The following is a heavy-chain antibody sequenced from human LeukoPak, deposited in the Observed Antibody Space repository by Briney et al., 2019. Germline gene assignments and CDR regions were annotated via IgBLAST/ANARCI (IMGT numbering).Heavy chain of an antibody. CDR2: IYYSGST. V-gene: IGHV4-59*08. CDR3: ARRGPGDY. D-gene: IGHD7-27*01. J-gene: IGHJ4*02. Sequence: PSETLSLTCTVSSGSINTVYWSWIRQPPGKGLEWIGYIYYSGSTSYNPSLKSRVTISVDTSKNQFSLKLSSVTAADTAVYYCARRGPGDYWGQGTLVTVSS. CDR1: SGSINTVY.